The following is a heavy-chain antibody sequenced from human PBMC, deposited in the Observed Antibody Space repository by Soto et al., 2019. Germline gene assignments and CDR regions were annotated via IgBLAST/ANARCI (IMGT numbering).Heavy chain of an antibody. CDR3: ARDGLEDYIWGSYRALDY. V-gene: IGHV3-48*01. Sequence: GGSLRLSCAASGFTFSSYSMNWVRQAPGKGLEWVSYISSSSSTIYYADSVKGRFTISRDDAKNSLYLQMNSLRAEDTAVYYCARDGLEDYIWGSYRALDYWGQGTLVTVS. D-gene: IGHD3-16*02. CDR2: ISSSSSTI. CDR1: GFTFSSYS. J-gene: IGHJ4*02.